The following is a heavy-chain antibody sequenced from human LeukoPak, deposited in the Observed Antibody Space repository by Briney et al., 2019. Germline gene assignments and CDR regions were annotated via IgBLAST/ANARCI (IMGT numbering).Heavy chain of an antibody. J-gene: IGHJ4*02. Sequence: PGGSLRLSCAASGFTFSTYAMSWVRQAPGKGLEWVSAISGSGGSTYYADSVKGRFTISRDNSKNTLYLQMNSLRAEDTAIYYCATYRQVLLPFESWGQGTLVTVSS. D-gene: IGHD2-8*02. V-gene: IGHV3-23*01. CDR3: ATYRQVLLPFES. CDR1: GFTFSTYA. CDR2: ISGSGGST.